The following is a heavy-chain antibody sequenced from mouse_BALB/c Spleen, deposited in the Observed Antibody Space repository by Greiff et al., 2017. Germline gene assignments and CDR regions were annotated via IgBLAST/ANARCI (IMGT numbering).Heavy chain of an antibody. J-gene: IGHJ4*01. CDR3: ARGLIYYGNYLYAMDY. V-gene: IGHV5-17*02. CDR1: GFTFSSFG. CDR2: ISSGSSTI. Sequence: EVQLVESGGGLVQPGGSRKLSCAASGFTFSSFGMHWVRQAPEKGLEWVAYISSGSSTIYYADTVKGRFTISRDNPKNTLFLQMTSLRSEDTAMYYCARGLIYYGNYLYAMDYWGQGTSVTVSS. D-gene: IGHD2-1*01.